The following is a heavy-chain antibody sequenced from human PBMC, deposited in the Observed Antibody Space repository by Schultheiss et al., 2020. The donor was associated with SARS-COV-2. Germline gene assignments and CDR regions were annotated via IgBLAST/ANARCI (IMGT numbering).Heavy chain of an antibody. J-gene: IGHJ4*02. D-gene: IGHD5-12*01. CDR3: ARGGYSGPFDY. CDR1: GGSISSNRHY. CDR2: IYTSGST. Sequence: SQTLSLTCTVSGGSISSNRHYWSWIRQPAGKGLEWIGRIYTSGSTNYNPSLKSRVTMSVDTSKNQFSLKLSSVTAADTAVYYCARGGYSGPFDYWGQGTLVTVSS. V-gene: IGHV4-61*02.